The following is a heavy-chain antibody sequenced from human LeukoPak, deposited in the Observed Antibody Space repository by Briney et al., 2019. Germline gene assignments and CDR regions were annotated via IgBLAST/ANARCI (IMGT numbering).Heavy chain of an antibody. Sequence: GGSLRLSCEGSAFIFSGHWMNWVRQAPGKGLEWVAVISYDGSNKYYADSVKGRFTISRDNSKNTLYLQMNSLRAEDTAVYYCARDGYDFVDYWGQGTLVTVS. CDR2: ISYDGSNK. J-gene: IGHJ4*02. CDR1: AFIFSGHW. V-gene: IGHV3-30-3*01. D-gene: IGHD3-3*01. CDR3: ARDGYDFVDY.